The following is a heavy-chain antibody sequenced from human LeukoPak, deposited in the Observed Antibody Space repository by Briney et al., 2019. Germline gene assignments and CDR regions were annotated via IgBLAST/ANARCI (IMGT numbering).Heavy chain of an antibody. J-gene: IGHJ5*02. CDR3: AKDHSPYGDYVENWFDP. V-gene: IGHV3-48*01. CDR1: GFTFSSYS. CDR2: ISSSSSTI. D-gene: IGHD4-17*01. Sequence: HAGGSLRLSCAASGFTFSSYSMNWVRQAPGKGLEWVSYISSSSSTIYYADSVKGRFTISRDNSKNTLYLQMNSLRAEDTALYYCAKDHSPYGDYVENWFDPWGQGTLVTVSS.